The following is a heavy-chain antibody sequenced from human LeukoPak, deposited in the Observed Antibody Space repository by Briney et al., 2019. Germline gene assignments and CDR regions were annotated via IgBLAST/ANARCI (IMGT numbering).Heavy chain of an antibody. V-gene: IGHV1-8*03. CDR1: RYTFTSYD. J-gene: IGHJ6*03. CDR3: ARGAYYYYMDV. CDR2: MNPNSGNT. Sequence: GSVKDSCKASRYTFTSYDINGVRAATGQGREWMGWMNPNSGNTGYAQKFQGRVTITRNTSISTAYMELSSLRSEDTAVYYCARGAYYYYMDVWGKGTTVTVSS.